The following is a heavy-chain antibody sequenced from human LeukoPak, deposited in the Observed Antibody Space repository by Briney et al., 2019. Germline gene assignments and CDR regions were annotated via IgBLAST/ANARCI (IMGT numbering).Heavy chain of an antibody. V-gene: IGHV3-66*01. D-gene: IGHD4-11*01. Sequence: GGSLRLSCAASGFSVSGNYMSWVRQAPGKGLEWVSVFYSGGSAYYADSVKGRFTMSRDNSKNTLYLQMNSLRAEDTAVYYCAGALRPTLETWGQGTLVTVSS. CDR1: GFSVSGNY. CDR2: FYSGGSA. CDR3: AGALRPTLET. J-gene: IGHJ5*02.